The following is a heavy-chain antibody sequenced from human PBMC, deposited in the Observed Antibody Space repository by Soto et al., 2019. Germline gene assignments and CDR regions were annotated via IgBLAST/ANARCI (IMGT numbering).Heavy chain of an antibody. CDR1: GGSISSGDYY. Sequence: QVQLQESGPGLVKPSQTLSLTCTVSGGSISSGDYYWSWIRQPPGKGLEWIGFIYYSGTAYYNPSLTIRETISVDTSKYQFSLKVSSVTAADTAVFYCATTDDDSRGSDSWGQGTLVTVSS. CDR3: ATTDDDSRGSDS. CDR2: IYYSGTA. J-gene: IGHJ4*02. D-gene: IGHD3-22*01. V-gene: IGHV4-30-4*01.